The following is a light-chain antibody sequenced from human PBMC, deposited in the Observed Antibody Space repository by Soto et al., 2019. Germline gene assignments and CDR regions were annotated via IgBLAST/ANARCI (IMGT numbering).Light chain of an antibody. CDR1: YSNIGTNT. CDR2: NES. V-gene: IGLV1-44*01. CDR3: AAWDGSLNVVL. J-gene: IGLJ3*02. Sequence: QSVLTQPPSASGTPGQRVTISCSGSYSNIGTNTVNWYQQLPGAAPKLLIYNESQRPSGVPGRFSGSKSGTSASLAIGGLQAEDEADYYCAAWDGSLNVVLFGGGTKLTVL.